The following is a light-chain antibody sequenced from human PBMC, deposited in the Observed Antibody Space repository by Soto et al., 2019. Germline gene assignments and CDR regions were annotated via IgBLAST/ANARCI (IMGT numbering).Light chain of an antibody. Sequence: QSALTQPPSVSGSPGQSVTISCTGTSSDVGSYNRVSWYQQPPGTAPKLMIYEVSNRPSGVPDRFSGSKSGNTASLTISGLQAEDEADYYFSSYVSSSTRVFGTGTKVTVL. CDR3: SSYVSSSTRV. V-gene: IGLV2-18*02. J-gene: IGLJ1*01. CDR2: EVS. CDR1: SSDVGSYNR.